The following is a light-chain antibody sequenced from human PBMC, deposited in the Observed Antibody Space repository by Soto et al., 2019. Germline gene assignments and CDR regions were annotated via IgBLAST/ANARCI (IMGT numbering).Light chain of an antibody. CDR1: QSVSSS. V-gene: IGKV3-20*01. Sequence: EILMTQSPATLSVSPGERATLSCRASQSVSSSLAWYQQKPGQAPRLLIYGASTRATGIPDRFSGSGSGTDFTLTIIRLEPEDFAVYYCQQYGSSPSTFGQGTRLEI. J-gene: IGKJ5*01. CDR2: GAS. CDR3: QQYGSSPST.